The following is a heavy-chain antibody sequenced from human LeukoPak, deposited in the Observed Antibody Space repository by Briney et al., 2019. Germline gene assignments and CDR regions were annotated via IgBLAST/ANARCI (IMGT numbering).Heavy chain of an antibody. J-gene: IGHJ4*02. CDR3: ARDGKEQTTGDY. CDR2: IWYDGSNK. Sequence: GGSLRLSCAASGFTFSSYGVHWVRQAPGKGLEWVAVIWYDGSNKYYADSVKGRFTISRDNSKNTLYLQMNSLRAEDTAVYYCARDGKEQTTGDYWGQGTLVTVSS. CDR1: GFTFSSYG. V-gene: IGHV3-33*01. D-gene: IGHD1/OR15-1a*01.